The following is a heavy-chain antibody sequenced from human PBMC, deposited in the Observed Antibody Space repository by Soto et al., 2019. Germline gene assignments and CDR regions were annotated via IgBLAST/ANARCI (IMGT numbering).Heavy chain of an antibody. Sequence: GESLKISCKGSGYSFTSYLISGVRQMPGKGLEWMGRIDPSDSYTNYSPSFQGHVTISADKSISTAYLQWSSLKASDTAMYYCARLSDGGTHLKFGMDVWGQGTTVTVSS. J-gene: IGHJ6*02. CDR1: GYSFTSYL. CDR3: ARLSDGGTHLKFGMDV. V-gene: IGHV5-10-1*01. D-gene: IGHD1-1*01. CDR2: IDPSDSYT.